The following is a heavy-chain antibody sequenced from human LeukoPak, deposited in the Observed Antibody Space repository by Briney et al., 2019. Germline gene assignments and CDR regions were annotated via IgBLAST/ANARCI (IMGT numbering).Heavy chain of an antibody. D-gene: IGHD2-15*01. Sequence: SETLSLTCTVSGYSISSGYYWGWIRPPPGKGLEWIGSIYHSGSTYYNPSLKSRVTILVDTSKNQLSLKLSSVTAADTAVYYCARDRASVLGYCSGGSCNHNWFDPWGQGTLVTVSS. CDR3: ARDRASVLGYCSGGSCNHNWFDP. CDR1: GYSISSGYY. V-gene: IGHV4-38-2*02. J-gene: IGHJ5*02. CDR2: IYHSGST.